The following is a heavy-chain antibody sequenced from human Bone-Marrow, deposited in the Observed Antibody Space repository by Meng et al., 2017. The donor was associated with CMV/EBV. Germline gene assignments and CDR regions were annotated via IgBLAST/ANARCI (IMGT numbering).Heavy chain of an antibody. D-gene: IGHD2-2*01. CDR1: GFSFSSYR. J-gene: IGHJ4*02. V-gene: IGHV3-21*01. CDR3: AREGCTSTTCYPLSDIYL. CDR2: ISSSGTYT. Sequence: LKISRSASGFSFSSYRMNWVRQASGKGLEWVSAISSSGTYTYYADSVKGRFTISRDNAKNSLYLQMNTLRVDDTAVYYCAREGCTSTTCYPLSDIYLWGQGTLVTVSS.